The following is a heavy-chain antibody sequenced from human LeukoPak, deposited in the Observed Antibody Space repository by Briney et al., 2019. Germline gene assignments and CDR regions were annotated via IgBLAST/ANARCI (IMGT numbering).Heavy chain of an antibody. CDR3: AKAPANYVDTAMGTFDY. D-gene: IGHD5-18*01. CDR1: GITFSSYS. Sequence: GGSLRLSCVASGITFSSYSMNWVRQAPGKGLEWVSYISSFSGTINYADSVKGRFTISRDNAKNSLYLQMNSLRAEDTAVYYCAKAPANYVDTAMGTFDYWGQGTLVTVSS. CDR2: ISSFSGTI. V-gene: IGHV3-48*01. J-gene: IGHJ4*02.